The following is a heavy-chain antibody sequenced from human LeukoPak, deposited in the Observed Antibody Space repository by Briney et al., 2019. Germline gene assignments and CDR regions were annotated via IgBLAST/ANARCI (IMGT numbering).Heavy chain of an antibody. D-gene: IGHD1-26*01. CDR2: IIPIFGTT. V-gene: IGHV1-69*01. J-gene: IGHJ4*02. Sequence: GSSVKLSCNSSAGTFTIYAISRVRQAPGQGLEWMGGIIPIFGTTNYAQNFQGRVTITADESTSTAYMELSSLRFEDTAVYYCAREGVGATKRGAFDYWGQGTLVTVSS. CDR3: AREGVGATKRGAFDY. CDR1: AGTFTIYA.